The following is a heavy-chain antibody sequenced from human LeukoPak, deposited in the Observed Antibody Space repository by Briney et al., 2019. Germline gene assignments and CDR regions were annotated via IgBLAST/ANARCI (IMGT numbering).Heavy chain of an antibody. CDR2: IIPIFGTA. Sequence: ASVTVSCKASGGTFSSYAISWVRQAPGQGLEWMGGIIPIFGTANYAQKFQGRVTITADESTSTAYMELSSLRSEDTAVYYCAMTYGSGSYYNRRHYYYYGMDVWGQGTTVTVSS. CDR1: GGTFSSYA. J-gene: IGHJ6*02. V-gene: IGHV1-69*13. D-gene: IGHD3-10*01. CDR3: AMTYGSGSYYNRRHYYYYGMDV.